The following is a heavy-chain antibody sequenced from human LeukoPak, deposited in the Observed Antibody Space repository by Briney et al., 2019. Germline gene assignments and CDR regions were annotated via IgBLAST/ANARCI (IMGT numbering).Heavy chain of an antibody. J-gene: IGHJ4*02. CDR3: SRLKYVGNSGYNFDY. D-gene: IGHD4-23*01. CDR2: ICDSGSGG. Sequence: PGGSLRLSCSASGFNFNYFAMSWIRQAPGKRLEWVSTICDSGSGGFYADPVRGRLTIYRDNSKNIVYLQMHSLRGDDSAVYYCSRLKYVGNSGYNFDYWGQGTLVTVSS. CDR1: GFNFNYFA. V-gene: IGHV3-23*01.